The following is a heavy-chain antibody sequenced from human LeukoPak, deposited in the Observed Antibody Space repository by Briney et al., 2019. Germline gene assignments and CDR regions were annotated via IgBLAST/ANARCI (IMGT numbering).Heavy chain of an antibody. J-gene: IGHJ4*02. V-gene: IGHV3-23*01. CDR3: ADYRKPQGLDY. CDR1: EFPFSIYA. D-gene: IGHD1-14*01. Sequence: GGSLRLSCEVSEFPFSIYAMAWVRQAPGQGLEWVSAIDASGSDTYYTDSVKGRFTISRDNSKNTVYLQMNSLRVEDTAVYYCADYRKPQGLDYWGQGTLVTVSS. CDR2: IDASGSDT.